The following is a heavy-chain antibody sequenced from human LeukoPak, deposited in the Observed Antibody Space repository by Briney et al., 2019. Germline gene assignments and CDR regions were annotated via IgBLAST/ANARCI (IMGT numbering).Heavy chain of an antibody. Sequence: GGSLRLSCEASGFTFSDYGMHWVRQAPGKGLELVAAISYNGSNKNFADSVKGRFTVSRDNSRNTLYLQMNSLRDEDSAVYYCARTVATIALPSFKYWGQGTLVTVSS. D-gene: IGHD5-12*01. J-gene: IGHJ4*02. CDR1: GFTFSDYG. CDR2: ISYNGSNK. CDR3: ARTVATIALPSFKY. V-gene: IGHV3-30*03.